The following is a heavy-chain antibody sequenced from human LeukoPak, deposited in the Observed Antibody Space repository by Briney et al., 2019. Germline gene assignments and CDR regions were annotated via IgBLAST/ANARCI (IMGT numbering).Heavy chain of an antibody. CDR3: ARATGPGGYYYYYRMDV. CDR2: IDWDDDK. CDR1: GFSLSTSGMC. V-gene: IGHV2-70*11. J-gene: IGHJ6*02. Sequence: SGPALVKPTQTLTLTCTFSGFSLSTSGMCVSWIRQPPGKALEWLARIDWDDDKYYSTSLKTRLTISKDTSKNQVVLTMTNMDPVDTATYYCARATGPGGYYYYYRMDVWGQGTTVTVSS. D-gene: IGHD2-8*02.